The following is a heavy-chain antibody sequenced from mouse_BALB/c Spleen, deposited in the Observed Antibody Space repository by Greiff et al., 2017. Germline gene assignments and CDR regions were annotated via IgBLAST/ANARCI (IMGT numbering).Heavy chain of an antibody. CDR1: GYSFTSYW. Sequence: DVKLQESGTVLARPGASVKMSCKASGYSFTSYWMHWVKQRPGQGLEWIGAIYPGNSDTSYNQKFKGKAKLTAVTSASTAYMELSSLTNEDSAVYYCTFITTVVAPFDYWGQGTTLTVSS. CDR2: IYPGNSDT. D-gene: IGHD1-1*01. CDR3: TFITTVVAPFDY. V-gene: IGHV1-5*01. J-gene: IGHJ2*01.